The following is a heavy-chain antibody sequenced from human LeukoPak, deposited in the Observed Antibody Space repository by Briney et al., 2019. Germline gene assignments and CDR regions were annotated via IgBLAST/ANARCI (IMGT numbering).Heavy chain of an antibody. V-gene: IGHV4-59*01. CDR1: GGSISSYY. CDR3: AGGYSSSWYDYYYCYGMDV. J-gene: IGHJ6*02. Sequence: SGTLSLTCTVSGGSISSYYWSWIRQPPGKGLEWIGYIYYSGSTNYNPSLKSRVTISVDTSKNQFSLKLSSVTAADTAVYYCAGGYSSSWYDYYYCYGMDVWGQGTTVTASS. CDR2: IYYSGST. D-gene: IGHD6-13*01.